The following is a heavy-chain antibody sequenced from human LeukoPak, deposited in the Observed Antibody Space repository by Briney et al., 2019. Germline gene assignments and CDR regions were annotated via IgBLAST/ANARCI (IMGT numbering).Heavy chain of an antibody. D-gene: IGHD6-19*01. CDR3: ARDLRYSSGWSASGMDV. V-gene: IGHV1-69*13. Sequence: SVKVSCKASGGTFSSYAISWVRQAPGQGLEWMGGIIPIFGTANYAQKFQGRVTITADESTSTAYMDLRSLRSDDTAVYYCARDLRYSSGWSASGMDVWGKGTTVTISS. CDR2: IIPIFGTA. CDR1: GGTFSSYA. J-gene: IGHJ6*03.